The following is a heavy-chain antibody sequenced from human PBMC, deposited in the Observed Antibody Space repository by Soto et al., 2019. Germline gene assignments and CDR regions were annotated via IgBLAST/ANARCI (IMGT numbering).Heavy chain of an antibody. V-gene: IGHV1-3*01. Sequence: ASVKVSCKASGYTFTRYTMNWVRQAPGQRLEWMGWINPDNGNTKSSQKFQDRVIITRDTSASTAYMDLSSLRSEDTAVYYCARGIATGQLDPWGQGTPVTVSS. D-gene: IGHD2-15*01. CDR3: ARGIATGQLDP. CDR1: GYTFTRYT. J-gene: IGHJ5*02. CDR2: INPDNGNT.